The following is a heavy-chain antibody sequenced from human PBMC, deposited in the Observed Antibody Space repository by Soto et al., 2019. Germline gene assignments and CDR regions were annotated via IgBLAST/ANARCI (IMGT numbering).Heavy chain of an antibody. V-gene: IGHV1-3*01. Sequence: ASVKVSCKASGYTFTRYTMNWVRQAPGQRLEWMGWINPDNGNTKSSQKFQDRVIITRDTSASTAYMDLSSLRSEDTAVYYCARGIATGQLDPWGQGTPVTVSS. D-gene: IGHD2-15*01. CDR3: ARGIATGQLDP. CDR1: GYTFTRYT. J-gene: IGHJ5*02. CDR2: INPDNGNT.